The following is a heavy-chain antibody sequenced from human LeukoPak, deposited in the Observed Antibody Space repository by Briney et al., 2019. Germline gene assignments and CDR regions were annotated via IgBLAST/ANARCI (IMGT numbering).Heavy chain of an antibody. CDR1: EFIFSGYW. J-gene: IGHJ4*02. V-gene: IGHV3-7*01. Sequence: GGSLRLSCAASEFIFSGYWMNWVRQAPGKGLEGVANIKQDGSEKQYVDSVRGRFTISRDNAKNSLYLQMNSLRDEDTAVYYCARDGFVGAADYWGQGTLVTVSS. CDR2: IKQDGSEK. CDR3: ARDGFVGAADY. D-gene: IGHD2-15*01.